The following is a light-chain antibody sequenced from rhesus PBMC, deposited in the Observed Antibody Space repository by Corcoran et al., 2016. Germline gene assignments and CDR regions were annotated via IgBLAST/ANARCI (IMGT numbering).Light chain of an antibody. Sequence: EIVLTQSPTSMTVSQGERLTISCTASSSVSTSYLHWYQQKPGFPTRLLVYRTSSLASGFPARFSCSGSGTSYTLTISSMEAEDAANYYCQQGNSIPWTFGQGTKVEIK. V-gene: IGKV3-42*01. J-gene: IGKJ1*01. CDR2: RTS. CDR3: QQGNSIPWT. CDR1: SSVSTS.